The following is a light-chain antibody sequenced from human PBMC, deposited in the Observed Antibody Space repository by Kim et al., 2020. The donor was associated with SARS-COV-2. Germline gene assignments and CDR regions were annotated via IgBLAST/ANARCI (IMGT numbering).Light chain of an antibody. CDR2: QDS. J-gene: IGLJ2*01. V-gene: IGLV3-1*01. Sequence: SYELTQPPSVSVAPGQTASITCSGEKLGDKYACWYQQKPGQSPVLVIYQDSQRPSGIPERFSGSNSGNTATLTISGTQAMDEADYYCQAWDRSIVVFGGGTSSPS. CDR1: KLGDKY. CDR3: QAWDRSIVV.